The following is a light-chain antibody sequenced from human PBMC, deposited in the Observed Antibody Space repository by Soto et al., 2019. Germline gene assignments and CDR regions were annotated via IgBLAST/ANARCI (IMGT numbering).Light chain of an antibody. CDR1: SSDVGRYMY. V-gene: IGLV2-14*01. Sequence: QSALTQPASVSGSPGQSITIPCAGTSSDVGRYMYVSWYQQHPGKAPKLIIYDVYNRPSGVSNRFSGSKSGNTASLTISGLQAEDEAAYYCTSYTSTSTPYVFGGGTKLTVL. J-gene: IGLJ1*01. CDR3: TSYTSTSTPYV. CDR2: DVY.